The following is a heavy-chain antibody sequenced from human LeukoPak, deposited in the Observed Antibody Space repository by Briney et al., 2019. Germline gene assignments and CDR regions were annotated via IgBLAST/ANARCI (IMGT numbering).Heavy chain of an antibody. V-gene: IGHV4-4*07. Sequence: SETLSLTCTVSGGSISSYYWSWIRQPAGKGLEWIGRIYTSGSTNYNPSLKSRVTISVDKSKNQFSLKLSSVTAADTAVNYCARDSSGYYYLDYWGQGTLVTVSS. D-gene: IGHD3-22*01. CDR3: ARDSSGYYYLDY. CDR1: GGSISSYY. CDR2: IYTSGST. J-gene: IGHJ4*02.